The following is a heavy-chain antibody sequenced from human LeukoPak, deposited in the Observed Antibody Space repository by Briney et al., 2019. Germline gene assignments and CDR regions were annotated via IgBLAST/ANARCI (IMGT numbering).Heavy chain of an antibody. J-gene: IGHJ6*03. CDR1: GFTFSSYA. Sequence: GGSLRLSCAASGFTFSSYAMSWARQAPGKGLEWVSAISGSGGSTYYADSVKGRFTISRDNSKDTLYLQMNSLRAEDTAVYYCARENYDFWSGFRGYYYYMDVWGKGTTVTVS. CDR3: ARENYDFWSGFRGYYYYMDV. V-gene: IGHV3-23*01. D-gene: IGHD3-3*01. CDR2: ISGSGGST.